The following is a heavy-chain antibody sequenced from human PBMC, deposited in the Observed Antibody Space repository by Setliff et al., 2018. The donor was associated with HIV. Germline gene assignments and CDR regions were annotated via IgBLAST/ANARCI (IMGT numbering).Heavy chain of an antibody. CDR2: VHNTDT. Sequence: ESLKISCVASKFSVSDSYMGWVRQAPGKGLEWVSFVHNTDTYYANSVKGRFTISRDNSKTMVFLRMNSLRPEDSAMYYCVRGETYAHWPKGDYWGQGTLVTVSS. CDR3: VRGETYAHWPKGDY. D-gene: IGHD3-16*01. V-gene: IGHV3-53*01. CDR1: KFSVSDSY. J-gene: IGHJ4*02.